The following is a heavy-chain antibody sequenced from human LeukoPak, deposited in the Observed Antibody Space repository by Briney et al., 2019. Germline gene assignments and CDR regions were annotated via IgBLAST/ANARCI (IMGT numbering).Heavy chain of an antibody. J-gene: IGHJ4*02. Sequence: SETLSLTCTVSGGSISSYYWSWIRQPPGKGLEWIGYIYYSGSTNYNPSLKSRVTISVDTSKNQFSLKLSSVTAADTAVYYCARGGVGGYSSSGYFDYWGQGTLVTVSS. V-gene: IGHV4-59*12. CDR2: IYYSGST. CDR1: GGSISSYY. CDR3: ARGGVGGYSSSGYFDY. D-gene: IGHD6-6*01.